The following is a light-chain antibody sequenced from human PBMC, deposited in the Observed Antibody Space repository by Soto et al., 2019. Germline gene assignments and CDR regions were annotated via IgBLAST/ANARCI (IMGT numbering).Light chain of an antibody. Sequence: DVVMTQSPLSLPVTPGEPASISCNSSQRLLHSNGYNYLDWYLQRPGQSPQVLIYLGSNRASGVTDRFSGSGSGTDFTLKISRAEAEDVGVYYCMQALQSPRTFGQGTKLEIK. CDR1: QRLLHSNGYNY. CDR2: LGS. CDR3: MQALQSPRT. J-gene: IGKJ2*01. V-gene: IGKV2-28*01.